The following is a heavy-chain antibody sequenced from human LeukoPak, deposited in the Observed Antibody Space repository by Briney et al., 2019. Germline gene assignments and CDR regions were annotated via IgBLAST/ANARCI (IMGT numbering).Heavy chain of an antibody. J-gene: IGHJ5*02. D-gene: IGHD3/OR15-3a*01. V-gene: IGHV4-39*01. CDR1: GGSISSSSYY. CDR3: ARQRGGTGPFDP. Sequence: SETLSLTCTVSGGSISSSSYYWGWVRQPPGKGLEWIGSIYNSASTYYNPSLKSRVTISVDTSKNQFSLKLSSVTAADTAVYYCARQRGGTGPFDPWGQGTLVTVSS. CDR2: IYNSAST.